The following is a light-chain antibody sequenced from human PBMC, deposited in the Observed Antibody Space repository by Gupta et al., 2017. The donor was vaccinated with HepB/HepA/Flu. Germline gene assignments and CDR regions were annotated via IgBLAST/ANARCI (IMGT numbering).Light chain of an antibody. CDR2: GTS. V-gene: IGKV1-39*01. J-gene: IGKJ4*01. CDR3: QQSYSWPLT. Sequence: DIQLTQSQSSLSVSVGDRVTITCRASQSLSTYLNWYQQRPGTAPKLLMYGTSSRQSGIPSRFSGSGSGTDFTLTIISLEPEDFAVYYCQQSYSWPLTFGGGTNVEI. CDR1: QSLSTY.